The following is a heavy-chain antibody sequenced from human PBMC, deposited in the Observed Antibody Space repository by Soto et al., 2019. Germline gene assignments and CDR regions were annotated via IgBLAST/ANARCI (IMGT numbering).Heavy chain of an antibody. CDR1: GYTFTNYD. CDR3: ARAIRQKNEVNSRYYFDH. J-gene: IGHJ4*02. V-gene: IGHV1-8*01. Sequence: QVQLVQSGAEVKKPGASVKVSCKASGYTFTNYDINWVRQATGQGLEWMGWMNPNSGNTGYAQKFQGRVTMTRNTSINTAYMELSSLRSEDAAVYYCARAIRQKNEVNSRYYFDHWGQGTLVTVSS. CDR2: MNPNSGNT. D-gene: IGHD1-1*01.